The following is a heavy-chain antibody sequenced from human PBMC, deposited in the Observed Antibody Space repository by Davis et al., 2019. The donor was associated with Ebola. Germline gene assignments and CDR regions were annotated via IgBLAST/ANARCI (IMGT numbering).Heavy chain of an antibody. D-gene: IGHD6-13*01. V-gene: IGHV1-69*04. CDR3: ARASATSRNYYYYGMDV. Sequence: AASVKVSCKASGGTFSTYAISWVRQAPGQGLEWMERIIPILGIANYAQKFQGRVTITADKSTSTAYMELSSLRSEDTAVYYCARASATSRNYYYYGMDVWGQGTTVTVSS. CDR2: IIPILGIA. CDR1: GGTFSTYA. J-gene: IGHJ6*02.